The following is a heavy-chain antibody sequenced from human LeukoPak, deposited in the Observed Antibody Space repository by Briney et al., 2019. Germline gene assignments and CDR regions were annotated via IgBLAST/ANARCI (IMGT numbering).Heavy chain of an antibody. V-gene: IGHV3-21*01. J-gene: IGHJ6*03. CDR3: ARVDVVVVAAKGNMDV. CDR2: ISSSSSYI. CDR1: GFTFSSYS. Sequence: GGSLRLSCAASGFTFSSYSMNWVRQAPGKGLEWVSSISSSSSYIYYADSVKGRFTISRDNAKNSLYLQMNSLRAEDTAVYYCARVDVVVVAAKGNMDVWGKGTTVTVSS. D-gene: IGHD2-15*01.